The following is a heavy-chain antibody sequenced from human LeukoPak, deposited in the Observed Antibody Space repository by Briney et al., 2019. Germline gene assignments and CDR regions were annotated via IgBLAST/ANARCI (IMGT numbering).Heavy chain of an antibody. CDR3: ARDRARFTAMVTNSFDP. D-gene: IGHD5-18*01. V-gene: IGHV6-1*01. CDR1: GDSVSS. CDR2: TYYRSKWYN. J-gene: IGHJ5*02. Sequence: SQTLSLTCAISGDSVSSRQSPSRGLEWLGRTYYRSKWYNDYAVSVKSRITINPDTSKNQFSLQLNSVTPEDTAVYYCARDRARFTAMVTNSFDPWGQGTLVTVSS.